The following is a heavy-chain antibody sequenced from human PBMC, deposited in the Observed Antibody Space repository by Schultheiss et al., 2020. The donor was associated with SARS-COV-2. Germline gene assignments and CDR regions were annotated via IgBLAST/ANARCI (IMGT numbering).Heavy chain of an antibody. CDR2: IYYSGST. CDR3: ARLGYCSSTSCSNWFDP. CDR1: GYSISSGGYY. D-gene: IGHD2-2*01. Sequence: SQTLSLTCTVSGYSISSGGYYWSWIRQHPGKGLEWIGYIYYSGSTYYNPSLKSRVTISVDTSKNQFSLKLSSVTAADTAVYYCARLGYCSSTSCSNWFDPWGQGTLVTVSS. J-gene: IGHJ5*02. V-gene: IGHV4-31*03.